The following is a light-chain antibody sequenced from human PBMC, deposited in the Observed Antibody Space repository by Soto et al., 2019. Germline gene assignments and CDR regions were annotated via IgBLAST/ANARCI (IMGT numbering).Light chain of an antibody. CDR1: QSVSSN. CDR3: QPYNNCPPWT. J-gene: IGKJ1*01. Sequence: EIVMTQSPATLSVSPGERATLSCRASQSVSSNFAWYQQKPGQAPSLLIYGASTRAPGIPPRFSGSGSGTDFTLTISSLQSEDFALYYCQPYNNCPPWTIGHGPKVEIK. CDR2: GAS. V-gene: IGKV3-15*01.